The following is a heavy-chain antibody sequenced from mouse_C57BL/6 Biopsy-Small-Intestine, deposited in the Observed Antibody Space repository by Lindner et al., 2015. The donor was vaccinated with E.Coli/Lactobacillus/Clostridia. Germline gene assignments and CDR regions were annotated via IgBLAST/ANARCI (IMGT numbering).Heavy chain of an antibody. CDR1: GYSFTGYY. J-gene: IGHJ3*01. CDR2: INPSTGGT. V-gene: IGHV1-42*01. D-gene: IGHD1-1*01. Sequence: VQLQESGPELVKPGASVKISCKASGYSFTGYYMNWVKQSPEKSLEWIGEINPSTGGTTYNQKFKAKATLTIDKSSSTAYMQLKSLTSEDSAVYYCARSFDYGSSYKAWFAYWGQGTLVTVSA. CDR3: ARSFDYGSSYKAWFAY.